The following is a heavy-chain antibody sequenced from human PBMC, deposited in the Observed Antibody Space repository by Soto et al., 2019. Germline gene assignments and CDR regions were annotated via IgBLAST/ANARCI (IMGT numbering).Heavy chain of an antibody. CDR1: GFTFSSYS. V-gene: IGHV3-21*01. J-gene: IGHJ6*02. Sequence: GGSLRLSCAASGFTFSSYSMNWVRQAPGKGLEWVSSISSSISYIYYADSVKGRFTISRDNAKNSLYLQMNSLRAEDTAVYYCASDLLEMATISHYYGRDVWGQGTTVNVS. D-gene: IGHD5-12*01. CDR3: ASDLLEMATISHYYGRDV. CDR2: ISSSISYI.